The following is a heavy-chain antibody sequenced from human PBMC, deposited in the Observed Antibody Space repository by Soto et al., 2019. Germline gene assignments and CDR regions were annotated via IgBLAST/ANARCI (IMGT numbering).Heavy chain of an antibody. CDR3: AREKGDPRPGQCGGDCYSGFDY. CDR1: GGSISSGDYY. CDR2: IYYSGST. V-gene: IGHV4-30-4*01. D-gene: IGHD2-21*02. Sequence: SETLSLTCTVSGGSISSGDYYWSWIRQPPGKGLEWIGYIYYSGSTYYNPSLKSRVTISVDTSKNQLSLKLSSVTAADTAVYYCAREKGDPRPGQCGGDCYSGFDYWGQGTLVTVSS. J-gene: IGHJ4*02.